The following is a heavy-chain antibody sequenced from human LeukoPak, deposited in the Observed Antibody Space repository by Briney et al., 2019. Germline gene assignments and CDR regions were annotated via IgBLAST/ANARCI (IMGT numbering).Heavy chain of an antibody. CDR3: AKGARTPRGAAGTNFDY. V-gene: IGHV3-9*01. CDR2: ISWNSGSI. CDR1: GFTFDDYA. D-gene: IGHD6-13*01. J-gene: IGHJ4*02. Sequence: PGGSLRLSCAASGFTFDDYAMHWVRQAPGKGLEWVSGISWNSGSIGYADSVKGRFTISRDNAKNSLYLQMNSLRAEDTAVYYCAKGARTPRGAAGTNFDYWGQGTLVTVSS.